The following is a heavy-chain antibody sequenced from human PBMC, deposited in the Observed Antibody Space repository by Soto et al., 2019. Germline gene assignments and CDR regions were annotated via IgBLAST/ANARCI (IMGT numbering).Heavy chain of an antibody. CDR1: GGTFSSYA. Sequence: SVKVSCKTSGGTFSSYAINWVRQAPGQGLEWMGGIIPIFGTANYAQKFQGRITITADKSTNTAYMKLSSVTAADTAVYYCARSVFPWGRGTLVTVSS. V-gene: IGHV1-69*06. CDR2: IIPIFGTA. CDR3: ARSVFP. J-gene: IGHJ5*02.